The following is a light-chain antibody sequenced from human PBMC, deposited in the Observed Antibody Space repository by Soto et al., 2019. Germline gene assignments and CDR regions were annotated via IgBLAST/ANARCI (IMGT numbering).Light chain of an antibody. Sequence: QSVLTQPPSASGSPGQSXTISCTGTSSDVGDYNYVSWYQQHPGKAPKLMIYEVSKRPSGVPDRFSGSKSGNTASLTVSGLQAEDEADYYCSSYAGSNNWVFGGGTKLTVL. CDR2: EVS. J-gene: IGLJ3*02. CDR3: SSYAGSNNWV. CDR1: SSDVGDYNY. V-gene: IGLV2-8*01.